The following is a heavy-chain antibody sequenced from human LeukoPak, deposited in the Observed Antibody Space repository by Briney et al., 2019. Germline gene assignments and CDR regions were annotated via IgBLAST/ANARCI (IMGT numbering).Heavy chain of an antibody. V-gene: IGHV4-39*01. J-gene: IGHJ4*02. CDR3: ARLLIYDFWSGYSSFDY. D-gene: IGHD3-3*01. Sequence: SETLSLTCAVSGGSISSSSYYWGWIRQPPGKGLEWIGSIYYSGSTYYNPSLKSRVTISVDTSKNQFSLKLSSVTAADTAVYYCARLLIYDFWSGYSSFDYWGQGTLVTVSS. CDR1: GGSISSSSYY. CDR2: IYYSGST.